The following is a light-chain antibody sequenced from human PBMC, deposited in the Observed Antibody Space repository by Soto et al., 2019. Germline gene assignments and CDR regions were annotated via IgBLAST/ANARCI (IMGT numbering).Light chain of an antibody. Sequence: DIQMTQSPSSLSASVGDRVTITCRASQSISTYLHWYQQKPGTAPKLLIYATSNLQSGVPSRFSGSGSGTDFTLTINSLHPEDFATYYCQQSYSSPRTFGQGTKVEIK. CDR2: ATS. CDR1: QSISTY. J-gene: IGKJ1*01. V-gene: IGKV1-39*01. CDR3: QQSYSSPRT.